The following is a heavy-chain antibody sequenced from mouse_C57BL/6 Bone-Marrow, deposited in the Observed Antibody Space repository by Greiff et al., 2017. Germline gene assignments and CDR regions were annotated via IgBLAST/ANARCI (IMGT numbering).Heavy chain of an antibody. CDR3: ARYWERYAMDY. CDR1: GFTFSSYA. V-gene: IGHV5-4*01. D-gene: IGHD4-1*01. Sequence: EVQRVESGGGLVKPGGSLKLSCAASGFTFSSYAMSWVRQTPEKRLEWVATISDGGSYTYYPDNVKGRFTISRDNAKNNLYLQMSHLKSEETAMYYCARYWERYAMDYWGQGTSVTGSS. CDR2: ISDGGSYT. J-gene: IGHJ4*01.